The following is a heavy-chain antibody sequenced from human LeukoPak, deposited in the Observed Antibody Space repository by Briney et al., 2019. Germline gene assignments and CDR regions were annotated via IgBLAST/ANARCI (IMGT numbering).Heavy chain of an antibody. V-gene: IGHV3-66*01. CDR2: IYSGGST. Sequence: PGGSLRLSCAASGFTVSSNYMSWVRQAPGKGLEWVSVIYSGGSTYYADSVKGRFTISRDNSKNTLYLQMNSLRAEDTAVYYCARDQHYYGSGSYNDYWGQGTLVTVSS. CDR1: GFTVSSNY. D-gene: IGHD3-10*01. J-gene: IGHJ4*02. CDR3: ARDQHYYGSGSYNDY.